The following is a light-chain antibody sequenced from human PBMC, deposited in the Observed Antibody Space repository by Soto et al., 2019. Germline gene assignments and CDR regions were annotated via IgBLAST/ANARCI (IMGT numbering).Light chain of an antibody. Sequence: EIALTQSPGTLSLSPGERATLSCRASQSVSSSYLAWYQQKPGQAPRLLIYGASSRATGIPDRFSGSGSGTDFTHTISRLEPEDFAVYYCQQYGSSPRTFGQGTKVEIK. CDR1: QSVSSSY. CDR3: QQYGSSPRT. J-gene: IGKJ1*01. CDR2: GAS. V-gene: IGKV3-20*01.